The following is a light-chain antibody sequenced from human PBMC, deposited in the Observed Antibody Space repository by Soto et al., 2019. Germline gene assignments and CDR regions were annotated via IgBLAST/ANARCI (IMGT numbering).Light chain of an antibody. V-gene: IGLV1-44*01. CDR1: SSNIGSNS. J-gene: IGLJ1*01. Sequence: QSVLTKPHSASRTPGERVTISCYGSSSNIGSNSVHWFQQVPGTAPKPLIYSSNQRPSGVPERFSGSKSGTSASLAISGLQSEDEADYYSAAWDDSLNGHIFGTGTKVTVL. CDR3: AAWDDSLNGHI. CDR2: SSN.